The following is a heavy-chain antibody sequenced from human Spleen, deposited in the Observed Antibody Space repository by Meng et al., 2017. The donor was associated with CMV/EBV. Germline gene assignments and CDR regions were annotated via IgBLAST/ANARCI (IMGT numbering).Heavy chain of an antibody. V-gene: IGHV1-69*05. CDR3: AREGLAYGMDV. CDR2: FIPTFETP. CDR1: GGTLSNYS. Sequence: SVKVSCKASGGTLSNYSISWVRLAPGQGLQWMGGFIPTFETPNYAQKFQGRVTISTDESTSTAYMELSSLRSEDTAVYYCAREGLAYGMDVWGQGTTVTVSS. J-gene: IGHJ6*02.